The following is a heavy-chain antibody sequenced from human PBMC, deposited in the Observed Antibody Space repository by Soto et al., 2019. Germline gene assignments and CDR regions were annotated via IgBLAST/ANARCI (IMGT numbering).Heavy chain of an antibody. D-gene: IGHD3-10*01. J-gene: IGHJ6*02. V-gene: IGHV4-31*03. CDR1: GGSISSGNYY. CDR3: ARDRGDGYNPYYYYGMDV. Sequence: QVQLQESGPGLVKPSQTLSLTCTVSGGSISSGNYYWSWVRQHPGKGLEWIGYIYYSGSTFYNPSLRSRVTSSVDTSRIQFSRKLSSVTAADTAVYYCARDRGDGYNPYYYYGMDVWGQGTTVTVSS. CDR2: IYYSGST.